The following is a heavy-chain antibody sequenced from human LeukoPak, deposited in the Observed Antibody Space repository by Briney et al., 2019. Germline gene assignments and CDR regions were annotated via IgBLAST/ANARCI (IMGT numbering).Heavy chain of an antibody. D-gene: IGHD6-6*01. CDR3: ASGIECSSSSGVNWFDP. Sequence: SETLSLTCAVYGGSFSGYYWSWIRQPPGNGLEWIGEINHSGSTNYNPSLKSRVTISVDTSKKQFSLKLSSVTAADTAVYYCASGIECSSSSGVNWFDPWGQGNLVTVSS. CDR2: INHSGST. J-gene: IGHJ5*02. CDR1: GGSFSGYY. V-gene: IGHV4-34*01.